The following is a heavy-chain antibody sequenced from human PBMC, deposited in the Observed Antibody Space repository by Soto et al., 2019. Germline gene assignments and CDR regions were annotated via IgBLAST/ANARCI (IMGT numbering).Heavy chain of an antibody. CDR2: VWYDGTTK. J-gene: IGHJ4*02. Sequence: QVQLVESGGGVVQPGTSLRLSCAASGSTFSNYGMHWVRQAPGKGLEWVAVVWYDGTTKFYPDSVKGRFTISRDNSNNTLYQQMNSLRVDDTAVYYCATEDNYYGSVFWGQGTLVTVSS. CDR3: ATEDNYYGSVF. V-gene: IGHV3-33*01. D-gene: IGHD3-10*01. CDR1: GSTFSNYG.